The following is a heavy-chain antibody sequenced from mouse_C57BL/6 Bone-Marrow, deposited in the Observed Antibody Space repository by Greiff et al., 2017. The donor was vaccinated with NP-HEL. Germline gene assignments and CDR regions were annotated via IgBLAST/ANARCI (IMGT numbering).Heavy chain of an antibody. D-gene: IGHD1-1*01. J-gene: IGHJ1*03. CDR3: VRRTPYYYGSSYVHWYFDV. CDR1: GFSFNTYA. CDR2: IRSKSNNYAT. V-gene: IGHV10-1*01. Sequence: GGGLVQPKGSLKLSCAASGFSFNTYAMNWVRQAPGKGLEWVARIRSKSNNYATYYADSVKDRFTISRDDSESMLYLQMNNLKTEDPAMYYCVRRTPYYYGSSYVHWYFDVWGTGTTVTVSS.